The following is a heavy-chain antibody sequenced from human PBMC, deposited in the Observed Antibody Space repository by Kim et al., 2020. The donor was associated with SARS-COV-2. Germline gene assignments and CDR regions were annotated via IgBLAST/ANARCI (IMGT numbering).Heavy chain of an antibody. Sequence: GGSLRLSCAASGFTFSSYAMHWVRQAPGKGLEWVAVISYDGSNKYYVDSVKGRFTISRDNSKNTLYLQMNSLRAEDTAVYYCARGGQQLVLYYFDYWGQG. CDR3: ARGGQQLVLYYFDY. J-gene: IGHJ4*02. CDR2: ISYDGSNK. V-gene: IGHV3-30*04. D-gene: IGHD6-13*01. CDR1: GFTFSSYA.